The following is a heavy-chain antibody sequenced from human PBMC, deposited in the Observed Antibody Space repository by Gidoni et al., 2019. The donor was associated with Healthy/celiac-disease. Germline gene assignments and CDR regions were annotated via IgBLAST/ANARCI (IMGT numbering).Heavy chain of an antibody. CDR2: RSYDGSNK. Sequence: QVQLVESGGGVVQPGRSLRLSCAASGFTFSSYAMHWVRQAPGKGREWVAVRSYDGSNKYYADSVKGRFTISRDNSKNTLYLQMNSLRAEDTAVYYCARQRSGYYIDAFDIWGQGTMVTVSS. CDR1: GFTFSSYA. CDR3: ARQRSGYYIDAFDI. J-gene: IGHJ3*02. D-gene: IGHD3-22*01. V-gene: IGHV3-30*04.